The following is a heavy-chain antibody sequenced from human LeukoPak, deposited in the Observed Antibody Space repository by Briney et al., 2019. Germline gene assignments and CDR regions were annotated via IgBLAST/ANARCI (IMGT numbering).Heavy chain of an antibody. CDR1: EFSVGSNY. D-gene: IGHD6-13*01. CDR3: AREGYTSSWSEDFYYYYMDV. J-gene: IGHJ6*03. CDR2: IYISGYT. V-gene: IGHV3-53*01. Sequence: PGGSLRLSCAASEFSVGSNYMTWVRQAPGKGLEWVSTIYISGYTKYADSVKGRFTISRDNSKNTLYLQINSLRAEDTAVYYCAREGYTSSWSEDFYYYYMDVWGKGTTVTISS.